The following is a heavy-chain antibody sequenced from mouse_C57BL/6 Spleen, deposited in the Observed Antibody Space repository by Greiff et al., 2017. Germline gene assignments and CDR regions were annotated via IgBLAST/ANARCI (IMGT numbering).Heavy chain of an antibody. CDR1: GFTFSSSG. CDR2: LSSGGSCT. Sequence: EVKLVESGGDLVTPGGSLKLSCAASGFTFSSSGMSWVRQTPDKRLAWVATLSSGGSCTYYPDSVKGRFTISSDNAMNTLYLQMSSLMSEDSAMYYCASDSSGYVAYWGQGTLVTVSA. J-gene: IGHJ3*01. D-gene: IGHD3-2*02. CDR3: ASDSSGYVAY. V-gene: IGHV5-6*01.